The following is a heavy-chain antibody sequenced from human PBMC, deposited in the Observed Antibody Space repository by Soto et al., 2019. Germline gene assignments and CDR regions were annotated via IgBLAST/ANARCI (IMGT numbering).Heavy chain of an antibody. Sequence: QVQLVQSGAEVKKPGASVKVSCKASRYIFTAYFMHWVRQAPGQGLEWMGWINPNIGATHYGLRCQGRVTMPGDTSISTAYLELSSLISDDPAAYYCASHDPGARFDPWGQGTLVIVSS. D-gene: IGHD1-1*01. CDR2: INPNIGAT. CDR1: RYIFTAYF. J-gene: IGHJ5*02. V-gene: IGHV1-2*02. CDR3: ASHDPGARFDP.